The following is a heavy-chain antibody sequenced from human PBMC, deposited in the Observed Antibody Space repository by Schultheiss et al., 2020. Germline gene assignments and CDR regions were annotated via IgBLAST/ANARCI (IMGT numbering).Heavy chain of an antibody. CDR3: ARNVPSYQYYDMDV. CDR2: IYTSGST. V-gene: IGHV4-61*02. Sequence: SETLSLTCTVSGGSISSGDYYWSWIRQPPGKGLECSGRIYTSGSTKYNPSLKSRVTISVDKSKNQFSLKLSSVTAADTAVYYCARNVPSYQYYDMDVWGQGTTVTVSS. CDR1: GGSISSGDYY. J-gene: IGHJ6*02.